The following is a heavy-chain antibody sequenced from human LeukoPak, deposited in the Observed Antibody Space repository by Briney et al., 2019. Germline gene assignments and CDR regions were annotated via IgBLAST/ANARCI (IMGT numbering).Heavy chain of an antibody. Sequence: SVKVSCRASGGTFSSYAVSWVRQAPGQGLEWMGGIIPIFGTANYAQKFQGRVTITADESTSTAYMELSSLRSEDTAVNYCAREILAPGIAVAGPMGWFDPWGQGTLVTVSS. J-gene: IGHJ5*02. CDR1: GGTFSSYA. D-gene: IGHD6-19*01. CDR2: IIPIFGTA. V-gene: IGHV1-69*13. CDR3: AREILAPGIAVAGPMGWFDP.